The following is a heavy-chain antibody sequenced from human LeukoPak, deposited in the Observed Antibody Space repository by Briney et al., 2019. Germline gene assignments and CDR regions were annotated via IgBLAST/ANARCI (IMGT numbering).Heavy chain of an antibody. J-gene: IGHJ4*02. V-gene: IGHV1-18*01. Sequence: GASVKVSCKAFGYTFTSHGISWVRQAPGQGLEWMGWISGYNGQAEYSEKLQGRVTMTTDTSTSTAYMELRSLTFDDTAVYYCARDIAISQFDYWGQGTLVTVSS. D-gene: IGHD3-9*01. CDR2: ISGYNGQA. CDR1: GYTFTSHG. CDR3: ARDIAISQFDY.